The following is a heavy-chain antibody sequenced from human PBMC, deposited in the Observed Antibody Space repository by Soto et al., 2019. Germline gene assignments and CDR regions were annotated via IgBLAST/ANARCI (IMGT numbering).Heavy chain of an antibody. CDR3: ARTSRRYYYYMDV. J-gene: IGHJ6*03. CDR1: GYSFTSYW. Sequence: GESLKISCKGSGYSFTSYWIGWVRQMPGKDLEWMGIIYPGDSDTRYSPSFQGQVTISADKSISTAYLQWSSLKASDTAMYYCARTSRRYYYYMDVWGKGTTVTVSS. CDR2: IYPGDSDT. V-gene: IGHV5-51*01.